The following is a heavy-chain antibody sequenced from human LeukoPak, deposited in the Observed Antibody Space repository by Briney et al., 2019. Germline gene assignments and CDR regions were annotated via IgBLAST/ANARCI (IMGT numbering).Heavy chain of an antibody. CDR2: IYYSGST. J-gene: IGHJ4*02. D-gene: IGHD3-10*01. CDR3: ARHASTMVRGVIGYFDY. CDR1: GGSISSYY. V-gene: IGHV4-59*08. Sequence: SETLSLTCTVSGGSISSYYWSWIRQPPGKGLEWIGYIYYSGSTNYNPSLKSRVTISVDTSKNQFSLKLSSVTAADTAVYYCARHASTMVRGVIGYFDYWGQGTLVTVSS.